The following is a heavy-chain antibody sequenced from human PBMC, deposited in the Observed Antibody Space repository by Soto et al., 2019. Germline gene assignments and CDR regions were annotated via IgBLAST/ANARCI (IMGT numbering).Heavy chain of an antibody. V-gene: IGHV3-23*01. Sequence: PGGSLRLSCAASGFTFSSYAMSWVRQAPGKGLEWVSAISGSGGSTYYADSVKGRFTISRDNSKNTLYLQMNSLRAEDTAVYYCAKGKAEVTMVRGVIINFDYRGQGTLVTVSS. J-gene: IGHJ4*02. CDR2: ISGSGGST. D-gene: IGHD3-10*01. CDR1: GFTFSSYA. CDR3: AKGKAEVTMVRGVIINFDY.